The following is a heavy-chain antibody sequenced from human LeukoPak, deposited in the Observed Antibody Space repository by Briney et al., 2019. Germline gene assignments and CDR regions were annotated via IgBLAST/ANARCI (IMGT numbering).Heavy chain of an antibody. Sequence: PGGSLRLSCAASGFTVSGNYMSWVRQAPGRGLQWVSVIYSGGGTYYADSVKGRFTISRDNAKNSLYLQMNSLRAEDMAVYYCARAEPYYDFWSGYYTNYYYYYGMDVWGQGTTVTVSS. CDR1: GFTVSGNY. CDR2: IYSGGGT. CDR3: ARAEPYYDFWSGYYTNYYYYYGMDV. D-gene: IGHD3-3*01. J-gene: IGHJ6*02. V-gene: IGHV3-53*01.